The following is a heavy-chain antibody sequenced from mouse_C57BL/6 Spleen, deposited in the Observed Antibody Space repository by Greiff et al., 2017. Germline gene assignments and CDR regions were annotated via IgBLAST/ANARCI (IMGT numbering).Heavy chain of an antibody. V-gene: IGHV8-12*01. CDR1: GFSLSTSGMG. D-gene: IGHD1-1*01. CDR3: ARRILFTTVVADYYAMDY. Sequence: QVTLKVCGPGILQSSQTLSLTCSFSGFSLSTSGMGVSWIRQPSGKGLEWLAHIYWDDDKRYNPSLKSRLTISKDTSRNQVFLKITRVDTADTATYYCARRILFTTVVADYYAMDYWGQGTSVTVSS. CDR2: IYWDDDK. J-gene: IGHJ4*01.